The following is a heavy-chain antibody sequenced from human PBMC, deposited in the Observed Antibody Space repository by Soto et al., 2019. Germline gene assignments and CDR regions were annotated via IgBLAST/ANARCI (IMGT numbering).Heavy chain of an antibody. Sequence: QVQLVQSGAEVKKPGASVKVSCKASGYTFTSYGISWVRQAPGQGLEWMGWISAYNGNTNYAQKLQGRVTMTTDTPTRPAYMELRSRRADDTAVYYWASGLGYYDSSGYPGWGQGTLVTVSS. CDR3: ASGLGYYDSSGYPG. J-gene: IGHJ4*02. V-gene: IGHV1-18*01. CDR2: ISAYNGNT. D-gene: IGHD3-22*01. CDR1: GYTFTSYG.